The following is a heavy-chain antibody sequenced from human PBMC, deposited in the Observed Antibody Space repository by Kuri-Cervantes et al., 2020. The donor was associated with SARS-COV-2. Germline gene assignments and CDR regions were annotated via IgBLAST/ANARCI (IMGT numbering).Heavy chain of an antibody. CDR1: GFTFSSYW. D-gene: IGHD3-10*01. J-gene: IGHJ4*02. V-gene: IGHV3-7*01. Sequence: GGSLRLSCAASGFTFSSYWMSWVRQAPGKGLEWVANIKQDGSEKYYVDSVKGRFTISRDNAKNSLYLQMNSLRAEDTAVYYCARDLAGGYGSGSEFDYWGQGTRVTVSS. CDR2: IKQDGSEK. CDR3: ARDLAGGYGSGSEFDY.